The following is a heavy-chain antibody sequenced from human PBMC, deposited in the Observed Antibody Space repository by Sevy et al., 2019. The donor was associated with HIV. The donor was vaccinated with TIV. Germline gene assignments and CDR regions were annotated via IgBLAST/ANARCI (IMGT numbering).Heavy chain of an antibody. CDR2: IHSDDTT. V-gene: IGHV3-66*01. D-gene: IGHD5-18*01. CDR3: ARGKSVYGYALNY. CDR1: GFTVNSNY. Sequence: GGSLRLSCAASGFTVNSNYMTWVRQAPGKGLEGVSVIHSDDTTYHADSVKDRFTISRDNFKNTLYLHMSSLRAEDTAVDYCARGKSVYGYALNYWGQGTLVTVSS. J-gene: IGHJ4*02.